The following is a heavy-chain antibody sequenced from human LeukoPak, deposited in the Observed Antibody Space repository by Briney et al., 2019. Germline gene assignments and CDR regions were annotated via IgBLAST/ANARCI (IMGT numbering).Heavy chain of an antibody. CDR3: AKTRMAYSSSWYDY. D-gene: IGHD6-13*01. J-gene: IGHJ4*02. V-gene: IGHV4-34*01. Sequence: PSETLSLTCAVYGGSFSGYYWSWIRQPPGKGLEWIGEINHSGSTNYNPSLKSRVTISVDTSKNQFSLKLSPVTAADTAVYYCAKTRMAYSSSWYDYWGQGTLVTVSS. CDR2: INHSGST. CDR1: GGSFSGYY.